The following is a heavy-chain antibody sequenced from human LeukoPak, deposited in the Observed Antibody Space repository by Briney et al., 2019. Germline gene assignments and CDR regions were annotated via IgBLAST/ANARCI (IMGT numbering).Heavy chain of an antibody. CDR2: INHSGST. CDR3: ARDYDFWSGRYYYGMDV. V-gene: IGHV4-34*01. J-gene: IGHJ6*02. CDR1: GGSFSGYY. D-gene: IGHD3-3*01. Sequence: SETLSLTCAVYGGSFSGYYWSWIRQPPGKGLEWIGEINHSGSTNYNPSLKSRVTISVDTSKNQFSLQLNSVTPEDTAVYYCARDYDFWSGRYYYGMDVWGQGTTVTVSS.